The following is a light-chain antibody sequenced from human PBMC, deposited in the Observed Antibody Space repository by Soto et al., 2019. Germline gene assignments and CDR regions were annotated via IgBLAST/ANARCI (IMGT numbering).Light chain of an antibody. Sequence: DIQMTQSPSSVSAFVGDRVTITCRASQGVGVWLGWYQQKPGKAPHLLIYGASGLQEGVTSRFSGSGSVTHFTLTISSLQPEDFATYYCQQAYTPPQTFGRGTKVEIK. CDR2: GAS. J-gene: IGKJ4*01. CDR3: QQAYTPPQT. CDR1: QGVGVW. V-gene: IGKV1-12*01.